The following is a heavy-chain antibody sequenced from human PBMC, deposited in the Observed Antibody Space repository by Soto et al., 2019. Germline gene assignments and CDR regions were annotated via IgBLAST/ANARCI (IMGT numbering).Heavy chain of an antibody. D-gene: IGHD3-16*01. CDR1: GASIRSYH. CDR3: AKDVSSRRWFDP. Sequence: PSETLSLTFAVSGASIRSYHWSFLRQPAGKGLEWIGRIQHTGNTNYNPSLKSRVTMSADTSKNKISLKMTSVTAADTAVYFCAKDVSSRRWFDPWGQGVRVTVSS. J-gene: IGHJ5*02. V-gene: IGHV4-4*07. CDR2: IQHTGNT.